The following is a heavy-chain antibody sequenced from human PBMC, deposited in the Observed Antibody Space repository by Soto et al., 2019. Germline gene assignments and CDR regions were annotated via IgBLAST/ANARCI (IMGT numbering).Heavy chain of an antibody. D-gene: IGHD1-1*01. CDR1: GGSISSYY. Sequence: PSETLSLTCTVSGGSISSYYWSWIRQPPGKGLEWIGYIYYSGSTNYNPSLKSRVTISVDTSKNQFSLKLSSVTAADTAVYYCARRAGTTSRNYYYYMDFWGKGTTVTVSS. J-gene: IGHJ6*03. CDR3: ARRAGTTSRNYYYYMDF. V-gene: IGHV4-59*08. CDR2: IYYSGST.